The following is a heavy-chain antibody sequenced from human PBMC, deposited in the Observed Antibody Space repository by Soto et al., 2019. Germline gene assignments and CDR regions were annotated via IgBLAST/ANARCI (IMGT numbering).Heavy chain of an antibody. D-gene: IGHD2-21*02. J-gene: IGHJ4*02. CDR1: GGSISGFY. CDR2: IYSSGTT. V-gene: IGHV4-4*07. CDR3: ARGPFCGDDCYFDV. Sequence: SATLSVTCTVAGGSISGFYWSWVRQPAGKGLEWIGRIYSSGTTKYNPSLRNRVTMSVDTSTDQYSLNLASMTAADTAVYFCARGPFCGDDCYFDVWGQGTQVTVSS.